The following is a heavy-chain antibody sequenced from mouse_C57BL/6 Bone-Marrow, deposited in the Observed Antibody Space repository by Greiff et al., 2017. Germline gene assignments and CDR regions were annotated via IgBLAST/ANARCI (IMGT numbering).Heavy chain of an antibody. CDR1: GYTFTSYW. Sequence: VQLKQPGAELVKPGASVKLSCKASGYTFTSYWMHWVKQRPGQGLEWIGMIHPNSGSTNYNEKFKSKATLTVDKSSSTAYMQLSSLTSEDSAVYYCASTTTVVASDYWGQGTTLTVSS. J-gene: IGHJ2*01. V-gene: IGHV1-64*01. CDR3: ASTTTVVASDY. CDR2: IHPNSGST. D-gene: IGHD1-1*01.